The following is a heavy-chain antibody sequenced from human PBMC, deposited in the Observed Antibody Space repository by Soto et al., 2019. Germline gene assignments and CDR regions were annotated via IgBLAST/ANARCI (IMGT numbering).Heavy chain of an antibody. D-gene: IGHD2-2*01. CDR3: ARIYCSSIRCSSHFDY. CDR2: IYYSGST. J-gene: IGHJ4*02. V-gene: IGHV4-61*08. CDR1: GGSISSGGYY. Sequence: PSETLSLTCTVSGGSISSGGYYWSWIRQPPGKGLEWIGSIYYSGSTTYNPSLKSRVTISVDTSKNQFSLKLTPVTAADTAVYFCARIYCSSIRCSSHFDYWGQGTLVTVSS.